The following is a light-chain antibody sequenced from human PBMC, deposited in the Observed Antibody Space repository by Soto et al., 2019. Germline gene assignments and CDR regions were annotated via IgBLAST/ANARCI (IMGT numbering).Light chain of an antibody. J-gene: IGKJ1*01. CDR1: QSGVNNY. CDR2: GAS. V-gene: IGKV3-20*01. CDR3: QQYDISPRT. Sequence: EIVLTQAPGTLSLSPGERATLSCRASQSGVNNYLKWYQQKPGQAPRRLTFGASIRAACIPDRFSGSGSWTDFTLTISRLEPEDFAIYYCQQYDISPRTFGQGTRWIS.